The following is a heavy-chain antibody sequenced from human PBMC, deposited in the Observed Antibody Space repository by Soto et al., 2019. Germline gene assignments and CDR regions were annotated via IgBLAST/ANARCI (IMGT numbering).Heavy chain of an antibody. CDR2: IYSGGST. CDR1: GGSISSSSYY. CDR3: ASLKWSDFWSGYYRNDAFDI. J-gene: IGHJ3*02. D-gene: IGHD3-3*01. V-gene: IGHV3-66*01. Sequence: ETLSLTCTVSGGSISSSSYYWGWVRQAPGKGLEWVSVIYSGGSTYYADSVKGRFTISRDNSKNTLYLQMNSLRAEDTAVYYCASLKWSDFWSGYYRNDAFDIWGQGTMVTVSS.